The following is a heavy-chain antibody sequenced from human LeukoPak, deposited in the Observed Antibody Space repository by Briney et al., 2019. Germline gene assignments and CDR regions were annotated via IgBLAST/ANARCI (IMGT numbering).Heavy chain of an antibody. CDR3: ARDYGSGSSILDY. CDR1: GFIFSTYS. CDR2: IYSGGST. V-gene: IGHV3-53*01. J-gene: IGHJ4*02. D-gene: IGHD3-10*01. Sequence: PGGSLRLSCAASGFIFSTYSMSWVRQAPGKGLEWVSVIYSGGSTYYADSVEGRFTISRDNSKNTLYLQMNSLRAEDTAVYYCARDYGSGSSILDYWGQGTLVTVSS.